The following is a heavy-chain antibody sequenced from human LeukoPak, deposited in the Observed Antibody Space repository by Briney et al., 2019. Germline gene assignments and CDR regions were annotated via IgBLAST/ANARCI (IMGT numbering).Heavy chain of an antibody. J-gene: IGHJ4*02. D-gene: IGHD3-9*01. CDR2: IRYDGSNK. Sequence: GGPLRLSCAASGFTFSSYGMHWVRQAPGKGLEWVAFIRYDGSNKYYADSVKGRFTISRDNSKSTLYLQMSSLRAEDTAVYYCAKGLRYFDWLLHWGQGTLVTVSS. CDR1: GFTFSSYG. CDR3: AKGLRYFDWLLH. V-gene: IGHV3-30*02.